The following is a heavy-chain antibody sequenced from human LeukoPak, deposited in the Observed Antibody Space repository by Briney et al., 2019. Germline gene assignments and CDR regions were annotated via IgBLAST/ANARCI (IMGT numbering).Heavy chain of an antibody. J-gene: IGHJ6*02. D-gene: IGHD4-17*01. CDR2: INLNSGGT. V-gene: IGHV1-2*02. CDR1: GYTFTGYY. Sequence: ASVKVSCKASGYTFTGYYMHWVRQAPGQGLEWMGWINLNSGGTNYAQKFQGRVTMTRDTSISTAYMELSRLRSDDTAVYYCTMTTVTWYGMDVWGQGTTVTVSS. CDR3: TMTTVTWYGMDV.